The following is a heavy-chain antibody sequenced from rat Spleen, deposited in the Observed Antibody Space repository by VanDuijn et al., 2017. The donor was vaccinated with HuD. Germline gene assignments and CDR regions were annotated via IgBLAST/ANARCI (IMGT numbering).Heavy chain of an antibody. CDR2: IRYGDRSGHSST. D-gene: IGHD1-11*01. Sequence: EVQLVESDGGLVQPGKSLKLSCAASGFTFSDYGMAWVRQAPTKGLEWVATIRYGDRSGHSSTYYRDSVKGRFTISRDNAQRTLSLQMDSLRSDDTATYYRARRHYGYTDYFDYCGQRVMVTVSS. V-gene: IGHV5-29*01. CDR1: GFTFSDYG. J-gene: IGHJ2*01. CDR3: ARRHYGYTDYFDY.